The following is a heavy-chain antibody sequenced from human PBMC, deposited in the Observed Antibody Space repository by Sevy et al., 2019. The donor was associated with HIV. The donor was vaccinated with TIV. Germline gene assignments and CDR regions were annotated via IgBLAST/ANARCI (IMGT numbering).Heavy chain of an antibody. D-gene: IGHD3-10*01. CDR3: ARLIMVRGMTFDY. Sequence: SETLSLTCSVSGGSINSYYWSWIRQPPGKGLEWIGYIYYSGSTNYNPSLKSRVTMSVDTSKNQFSLKLTSVSAADTAVNYCARLIMVRGMTFDYWGQGTLVTVSS. V-gene: IGHV4-59*12. J-gene: IGHJ4*02. CDR1: GGSINSYY. CDR2: IYYSGST.